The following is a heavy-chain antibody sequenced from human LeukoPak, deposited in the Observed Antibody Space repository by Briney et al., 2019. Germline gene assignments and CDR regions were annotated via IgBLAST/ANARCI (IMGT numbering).Heavy chain of an antibody. CDR1: GGSISSNNW. CDR3: VSYLADSSGYRFDY. V-gene: IGHV4-4*02. Sequence: PSGTLSLTCGVSGGSISSNNWWSWVRQPPGMGLEWIGEIYHSGSTNYNPSLKSRVTISVDKSKNQFSLKLTSVTAADTAVYYCVSYLADSSGYRFDYWGQGTLVTVSS. D-gene: IGHD3-22*01. J-gene: IGHJ4*02. CDR2: IYHSGST.